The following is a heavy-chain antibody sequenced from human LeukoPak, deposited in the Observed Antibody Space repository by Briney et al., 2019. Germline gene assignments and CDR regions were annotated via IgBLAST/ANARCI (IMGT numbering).Heavy chain of an antibody. D-gene: IGHD3-22*01. CDR3: ARDALYYDSRYMDV. CDR1: GGSISSYY. Sequence: PSETLSLTCTVSGGSISSYYWSWIRQAPGKGLEWIGYIYYSGSTNYNPSLKSRVTISVDTSKNQFSLKLSSVTAADTAVYYRARDALYYDSRYMDVWGKGTTVTVSS. J-gene: IGHJ6*03. V-gene: IGHV4-59*01. CDR2: IYYSGST.